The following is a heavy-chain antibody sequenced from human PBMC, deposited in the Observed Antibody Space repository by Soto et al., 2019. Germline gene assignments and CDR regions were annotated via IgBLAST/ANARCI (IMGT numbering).Heavy chain of an antibody. J-gene: IGHJ5*02. CDR3: AKDHCSGGNCYRNWFDP. V-gene: IGHV3-23*01. CDR1: GFTCSSYG. CDR2: ISDSGGRT. D-gene: IGHD2-15*01. Sequence: EVQLLEAGGGLVQPGGSLRLSCAASGFTCSSYGMTWVRQAPGKGLEWVSRISDSGGRTYYADSVKGRFSISRDNSKNTVFLQMNSLRAEDTAVYFCAKDHCSGGNCYRNWFDPCGQGTLVTVSS.